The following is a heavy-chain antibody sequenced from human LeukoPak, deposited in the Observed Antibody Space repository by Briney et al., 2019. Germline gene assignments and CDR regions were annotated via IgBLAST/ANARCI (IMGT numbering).Heavy chain of an antibody. CDR3: TRAVAGHPD. V-gene: IGHV4-34*01. D-gene: IGHD6-19*01. Sequence: SETLSLTCAVSGVPFSNYYWSWVRQSPRQGLEWIGEINHSGYTNYNPSLKSRVTMSIDTSKNQFSLTLTSVTAAEAGVYYCTRAVAGHPDWGQGTLVTVSS. J-gene: IGHJ4*01. CDR1: GVPFSNYY. CDR2: INHSGYT.